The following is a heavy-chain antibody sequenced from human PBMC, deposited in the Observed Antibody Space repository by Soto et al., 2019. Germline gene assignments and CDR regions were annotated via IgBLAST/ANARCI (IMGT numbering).Heavy chain of an antibody. V-gene: IGHV1-69*13. CDR2: IIPFFGTA. Sequence: RASVKVSCKASGYIFTAYSMHWVRQAPGQGLEWMGGIIPFFGTAEYSQKFEDRITITADESTNTVYMDLRSLTSEDTAIYYCARTAPMDAGDKYYYDFWGQGALVTVSS. J-gene: IGHJ4*02. CDR3: ARTAPMDAGDKYYYDF. CDR1: GYIFTAYS. D-gene: IGHD3-16*01.